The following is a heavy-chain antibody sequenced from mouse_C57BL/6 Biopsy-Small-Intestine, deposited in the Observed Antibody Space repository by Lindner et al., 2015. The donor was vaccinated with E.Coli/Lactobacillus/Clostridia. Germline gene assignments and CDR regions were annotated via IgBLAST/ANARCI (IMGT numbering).Heavy chain of an antibody. CDR3: SRAMTLARGDFDY. CDR2: INPNTGAT. Sequence: SVKVSCKTSGFSFTGYYLHWVRLAPGQGFEWMGWINPNTGATIYAQKFQDRVTMTRDTSLKTVYMELMSLRSDDTATYFCSRAMTLARGDFDYWGQGTLVTVSS. CDR1: GFSFTGYY. J-gene: IGHJ4*01. V-gene: IGHV14-4*02. D-gene: IGHD3-1*01.